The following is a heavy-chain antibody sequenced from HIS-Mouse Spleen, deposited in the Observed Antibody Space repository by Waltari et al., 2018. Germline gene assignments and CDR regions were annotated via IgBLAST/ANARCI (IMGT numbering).Heavy chain of an antibody. D-gene: IGHD2-21*01. J-gene: IGHJ4*02. CDR3: ARGRIVPTYFDY. Sequence: RVTMTTDTSTSTAYMELRSLRSDDTAVYYCARGRIVPTYFDYWGQGTLVTVSS. V-gene: IGHV1-18*01.